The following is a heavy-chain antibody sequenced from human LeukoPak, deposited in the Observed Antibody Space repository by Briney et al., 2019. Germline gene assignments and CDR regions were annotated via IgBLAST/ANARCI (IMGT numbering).Heavy chain of an antibody. CDR1: GYSCTTYW. CDR3: ARHLSGSLYDGFDI. CDR2: IYPGDSDT. V-gene: IGHV5-51*01. J-gene: IGHJ3*02. D-gene: IGHD3-9*01. Sequence: GGSLKISCKGSGYSCTTYWIGWARQMPGKGLEWMGIIYPGDSDTRYSPSFQGQVTISADRSISTAYLQWSSLKASDTAMYYCARHLSGSLYDGFDIWGQGTKVTVSS.